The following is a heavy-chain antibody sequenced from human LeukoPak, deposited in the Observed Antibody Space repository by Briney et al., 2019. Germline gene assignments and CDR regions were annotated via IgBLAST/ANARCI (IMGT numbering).Heavy chain of an antibody. Sequence: PSETLSPTCTVSGGSISSYYWSWIRQPPGKGLEWIGYIYYSGSTNYNPSLKSRVTISVDTSKNQFSLKLSSVTAADTAVYYGARVRGVITPHFDYWGQGTLVTVSS. J-gene: IGHJ4*02. D-gene: IGHD3-10*01. CDR1: GGSISSYY. CDR3: ARVRGVITPHFDY. CDR2: IYYSGST. V-gene: IGHV4-59*01.